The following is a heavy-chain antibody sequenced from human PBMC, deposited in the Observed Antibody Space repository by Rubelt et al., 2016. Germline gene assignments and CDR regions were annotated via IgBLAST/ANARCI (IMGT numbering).Heavy chain of an antibody. CDR2: IYSGGST. V-gene: IGHV3-66*01. D-gene: IGHD1-26*01. CDR1: GFTVSSNY. Sequence: EVQLVESGGGLVQPGGSLRLSCAASGFTVSSNYMSWVRQAPGKGLEWVSVIYSGGSTYYADSVKGRFTNSRDNSKNPLYLQMNSLRAEDTAVYYCARGGMGGSTGYFDYWGQGTLVTVSS. CDR3: ARGGMGGSTGYFDY. J-gene: IGHJ4*02.